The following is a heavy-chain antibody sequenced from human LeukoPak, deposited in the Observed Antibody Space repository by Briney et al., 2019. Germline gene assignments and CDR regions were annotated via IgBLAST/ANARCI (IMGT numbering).Heavy chain of an antibody. V-gene: IGHV3-7*03. CDR1: GFSISSHW. D-gene: IGHD6-13*01. CDR2: IRQDGSDK. Sequence: GGSLRLSCVASGFSISSHWMRWLRQAPGKGLEWVANIRQDGSDKYYMDSVKGRFTISRDNAKNSVYLQMNSLRVEDTAVYYCARGIAAAGSYWGQGTLVTVSS. CDR3: ARGIAAAGSY. J-gene: IGHJ4*02.